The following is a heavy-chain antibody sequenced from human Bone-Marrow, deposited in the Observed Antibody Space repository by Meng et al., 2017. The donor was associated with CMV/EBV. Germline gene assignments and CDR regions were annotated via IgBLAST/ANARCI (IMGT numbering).Heavy chain of an antibody. CDR2: ISWDGGST. D-gene: IGHD5-12*01. J-gene: IGHJ6*02. V-gene: IGHV3-43D*03. CDR1: GFTFDDYA. CDR3: AKGYDNYYYYGMDV. Sequence: GGSLRLSCAASGFTFDDYAMHWVRQAPGKGLEWVSLISWDGGSTYYADSVKGRFTISRDNSKNSLYLQMNSLRAEDTALYYCAKGYDNYYYYGMDVWGQATTVTSSS.